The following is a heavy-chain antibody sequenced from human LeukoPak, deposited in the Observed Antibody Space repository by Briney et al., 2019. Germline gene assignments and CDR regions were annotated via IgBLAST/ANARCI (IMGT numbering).Heavy chain of an antibody. CDR1: GFTFSSYL. CDR2: IKQDGSEK. J-gene: IGHJ4*02. Sequence: GGSLRLSCAASGFTFSSYLMSWVRQAPGKGLEWVANIKQDGSEKYYVDSVKGRFTISRDNAKNLLYLQMNSLRAEDTAVYYCARERSLGYWGQGTLVTVSS. V-gene: IGHV3-7*01. CDR3: ARERSLGY.